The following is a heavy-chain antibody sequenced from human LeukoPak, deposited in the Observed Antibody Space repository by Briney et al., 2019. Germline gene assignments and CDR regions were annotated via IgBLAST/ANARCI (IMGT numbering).Heavy chain of an antibody. J-gene: IGHJ4*02. CDR2: ISTSSSYI. V-gene: IGHV3-21*01. CDR3: ASSSSWYGSPAQKLDY. Sequence: KPGGSLRLSCVASGFTFSSYSMNWVRQSPGKGLEWVSCISTSSSYIYYADSVKGRFTISRDNAKNSLYLQMNSLRAEDTAVYYCASSSSWYGSPAQKLDYWGQGTLVTVSS. CDR1: GFTFSSYS. D-gene: IGHD6-13*01.